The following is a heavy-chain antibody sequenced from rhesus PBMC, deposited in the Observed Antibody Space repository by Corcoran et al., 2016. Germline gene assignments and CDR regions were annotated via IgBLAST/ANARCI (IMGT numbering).Heavy chain of an antibody. V-gene: IGHV1-198*02. J-gene: IGHJ4*01. CDR3: AREGLYYLDY. Sequence: QFQLVQSGAEVKKPGASVKVSCTASGFTFSRSAINLLRQAPGQGREWLGVTIQLVGITNYEEKFQGIVTMTADTSTSTAYMELSSLRAEDTAVYYCAREGLYYLDYWGQGVLVTVS. D-gene: IGHD2-39*01. CDR2: TIQLVGIT. CDR1: GFTFSRSA.